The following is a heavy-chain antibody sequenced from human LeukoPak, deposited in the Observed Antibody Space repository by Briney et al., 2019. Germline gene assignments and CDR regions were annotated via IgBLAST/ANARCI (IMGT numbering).Heavy chain of an antibody. Sequence: ASVKVSCKASGYTFTSTGINWVRQAPGQGLEWMAWISPYNGNTKYARKFQGRVTVTTDTSTTTAYMDVRSLRSDDTAVYYRTRDYLTAAGSDAFDIWGQGTMVTVSS. D-gene: IGHD6-13*01. V-gene: IGHV1-18*01. J-gene: IGHJ3*02. CDR1: GYTFTSTG. CDR2: ISPYNGNT. CDR3: TRDYLTAAGSDAFDI.